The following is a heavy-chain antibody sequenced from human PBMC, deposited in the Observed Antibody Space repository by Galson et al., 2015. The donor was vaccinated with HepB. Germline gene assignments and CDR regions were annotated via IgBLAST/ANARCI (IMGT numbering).Heavy chain of an antibody. D-gene: IGHD2-15*01. CDR3: ARVDCSGGSCYLGDY. Sequence: ETLSLTCTVSGGSISSYYWSWIRQPAGKGLEWIGRIYTSGSTNYNPSLKSRVTMSVDTSKNQFSLKLSSVTAADTAVYYCARVDCSGGSCYLGDYWGQGTLVTVSS. V-gene: IGHV4-4*07. J-gene: IGHJ4*02. CDR1: GGSISSYY. CDR2: IYTSGST.